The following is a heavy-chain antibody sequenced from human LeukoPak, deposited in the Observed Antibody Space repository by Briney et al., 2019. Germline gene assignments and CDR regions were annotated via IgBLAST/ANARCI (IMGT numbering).Heavy chain of an antibody. CDR2: IRFDGSNK. D-gene: IGHD3-22*01. CDR1: GFTFSTYG. J-gene: IGHJ4*02. CDR3: AKGRSGGYSFDY. Sequence: PGGSLRLSCAASGFTFSTYGMHWVRQAPGKGLEWVAFIRFDGSNKYYADSMRGRFTISRDNSKNTLYLQMNSLRAEDTAVYYCAKGRSGGYSFDYWGQGTLVTVSS. V-gene: IGHV3-30*02.